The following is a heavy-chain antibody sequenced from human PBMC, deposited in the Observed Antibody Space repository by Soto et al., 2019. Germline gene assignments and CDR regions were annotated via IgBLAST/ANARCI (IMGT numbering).Heavy chain of an antibody. CDR3: VRGVAARPAPLGMDL. D-gene: IGHD6-6*01. Sequence: PSETLSLTCTVSDASISSDDYYWTWIRQSPGKGLEWIGNTQYSGSTYYNPSVKSRVTISLDTSKNQFSLKLSSITAADTAMYYCVRGVAARPAPLGMDLWGPWTTVTVSS. V-gene: IGHV4-30-4*01. CDR2: TQYSGST. J-gene: IGHJ6*02. CDR1: DASISSDDYY.